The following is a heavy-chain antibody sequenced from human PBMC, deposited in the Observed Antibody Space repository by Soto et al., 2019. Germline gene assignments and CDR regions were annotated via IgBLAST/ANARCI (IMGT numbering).Heavy chain of an antibody. Sequence: QVQLVQSGAEMKKPGSSVKVSCQSSGGTFNTYAMNWVRQAPGQGPEWMGEISPMFGAANYAPTFQGRVTITADESTGTSYMQLSSLTSEDTALYFCAREVQVHTPAFVYWGQGTLVTVSS. V-gene: IGHV1-69*19. CDR1: GGTFNTYA. D-gene: IGHD3-10*01. J-gene: IGHJ4*02. CDR2: ISPMFGAA. CDR3: AREVQVHTPAFVY.